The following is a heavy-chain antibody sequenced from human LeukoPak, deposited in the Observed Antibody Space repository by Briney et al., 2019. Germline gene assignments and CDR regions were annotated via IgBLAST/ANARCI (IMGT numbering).Heavy chain of an antibody. J-gene: IGHJ1*01. V-gene: IGHV4-4*02. CDR1: GASVSRNW. D-gene: IGHD3-3*01. CDR3: ARGRDRRSGYYYSPHAEYFQH. CDR2: IHHSGGT. Sequence: PSETLSLTCTVSGASVSRNWWSWVRQPPGKGLEWIGEIHHSGGTNYNPSLKSRVTMSLDNSNNHFSLKLSSVTAADTAVYYCARGRDRRSGYYYSPHAEYFQHWGQGTLVTVSS.